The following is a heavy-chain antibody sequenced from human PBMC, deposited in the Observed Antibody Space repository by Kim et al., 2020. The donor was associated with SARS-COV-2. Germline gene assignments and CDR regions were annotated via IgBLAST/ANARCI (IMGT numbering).Heavy chain of an antibody. CDR3: ARDMGGYYSTLDY. Sequence: YAQKFQGRVTITADESTSTAYMELSSLRSEDTAVYYCARDMGGYYSTLDYWGQGTLVTVSS. D-gene: IGHD3-22*01. J-gene: IGHJ4*02. V-gene: IGHV1-69*01.